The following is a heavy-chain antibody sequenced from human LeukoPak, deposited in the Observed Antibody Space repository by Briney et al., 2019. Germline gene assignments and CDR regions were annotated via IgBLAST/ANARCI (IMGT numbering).Heavy chain of an antibody. Sequence: GGSLRLSCAASGFTVSSNYMSWVRQAPGKGLEWVSVIYSGGSTYYADSVKGRFTISRDNSKNTLYLQMNSLRAEDTAVYYCVRVVSHYYMDVWGKGTTVTVSS. CDR1: GFTVSSNY. CDR3: VRVVSHYYMDV. CDR2: IYSGGST. V-gene: IGHV3-53*01. J-gene: IGHJ6*03. D-gene: IGHD3-10*01.